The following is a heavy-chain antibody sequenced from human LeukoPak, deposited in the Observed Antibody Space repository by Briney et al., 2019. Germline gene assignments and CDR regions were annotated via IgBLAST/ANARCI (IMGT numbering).Heavy chain of an antibody. V-gene: IGHV4-34*01. CDR2: INHSGST. J-gene: IGHJ3*02. CDR1: GGSFSGYY. D-gene: IGHD2/OR15-2a*01. Sequence: SETLSLTCAVYGGSFSGYYWSWIRQPPGKGLEWIGEINHSGSTNYNPSLKSRVTISVDTSKNQFSLKLSSVTAADTAVYYCARDFSPTDAFDIWGQGTMVTVSS. CDR3: ARDFSPTDAFDI.